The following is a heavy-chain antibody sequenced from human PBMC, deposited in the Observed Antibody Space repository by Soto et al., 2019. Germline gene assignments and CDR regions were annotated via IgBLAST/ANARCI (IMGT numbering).Heavy chain of an antibody. CDR2: INSDGSST. CDR3: ARVPFSYCSSTSCPFYYYYYGMDV. Sequence: GGSLRLSCAASGFTFSSYWVHWVRQAPGKGLVWVSRINSDGSSTSYADSVKGRFTISRDNAKNTLYLQMNSLRAEDTAVYYCARVPFSYCSSTSCPFYYYYYGMDVWGQGTTVTVSS. V-gene: IGHV3-74*01. J-gene: IGHJ6*02. CDR1: GFTFSSYW. D-gene: IGHD2-2*01.